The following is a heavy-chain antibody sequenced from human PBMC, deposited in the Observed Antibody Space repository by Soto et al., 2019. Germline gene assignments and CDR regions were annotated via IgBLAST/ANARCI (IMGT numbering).Heavy chain of an antibody. J-gene: IGHJ3*02. CDR3: AKDLSHRPLWFGVKPDAFDI. CDR2: ISWNSGSI. Sequence: EVQLVESGGGLVQPGRSLRLSCAASGFTFDDYAMHWVRQAPGKGLEWVSGISWNSGSIGYADSVKGRFTISRDNAKNSLYLQMNSLRAEDTALYYCAKDLSHRPLWFGVKPDAFDIWGQGTMVTVSS. V-gene: IGHV3-9*01. CDR1: GFTFDDYA. D-gene: IGHD3-10*01.